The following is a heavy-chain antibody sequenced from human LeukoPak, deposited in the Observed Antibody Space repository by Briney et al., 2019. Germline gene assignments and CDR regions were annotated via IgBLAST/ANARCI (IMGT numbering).Heavy chain of an antibody. D-gene: IGHD1-26*01. CDR3: AKEEVGAVAYFGY. J-gene: IGHJ4*02. CDR1: GFTFSSYS. CDR2: ISGSGGST. V-gene: IGHV3-23*01. Sequence: PGGSLRLSCAASGFTFSSYSMNWVRQAPGKGLEWVSAISGSGGSTYYADSVKGRFTVSRDNSKNTLYLQMNSLRAEDTAVYYCAKEEVGAVAYFGYWGQGTLVTVSS.